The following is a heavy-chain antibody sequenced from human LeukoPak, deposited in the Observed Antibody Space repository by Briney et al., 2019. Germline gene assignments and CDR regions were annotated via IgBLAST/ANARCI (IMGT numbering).Heavy chain of an antibody. V-gene: IGHV3-21*01. Sequence: GGSLRLSCAASGFTFSSYSMNWVRQAPGKGLGWVSSISSSSSYIYYADSVKGRFTISRDNAKNSLYLQMNSLRAEDTAVYYCAREGPFWVPAANKRFDYWGQGTLVTVSS. CDR3: AREGPFWVPAANKRFDY. CDR1: GFTFSSYS. D-gene: IGHD2-2*01. CDR2: ISSSSSYI. J-gene: IGHJ4*02.